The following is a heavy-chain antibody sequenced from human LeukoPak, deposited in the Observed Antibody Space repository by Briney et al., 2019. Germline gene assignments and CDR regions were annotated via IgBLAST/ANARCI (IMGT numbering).Heavy chain of an antibody. J-gene: IGHJ6*02. Sequence: KSGGSLRLSCAASGFTFSSYAMHWVRQAPGKGLEWIGYIYYSGSTNYNPSLKSRVTISVDTSKNQFSLKLSSVTAADTAVYYCARDPLRLGELSLGMDVWGQGTTVTVSS. CDR2: IYYSGST. CDR1: GFTFSSYA. V-gene: IGHV4-59*01. CDR3: ARDPLRLGELSLGMDV. D-gene: IGHD3-16*02.